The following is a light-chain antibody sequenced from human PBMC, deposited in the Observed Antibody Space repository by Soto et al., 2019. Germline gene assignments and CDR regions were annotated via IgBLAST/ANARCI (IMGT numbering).Light chain of an antibody. J-gene: IGLJ2*01. CDR3: QSYDSSLTDSV. V-gene: IGLV1-40*01. Sequence: QSVLTQPPSVSGAPGQRVTISCTGSSSNVGAGFDVHWYQQLPGTAPRLLIYDNNNRPSGVPDRFSGSKSGTSASLAITGLQAEDEADYYCQSYDSSLTDSVFGGGTQLTVL. CDR1: SSNVGAGFD. CDR2: DNN.